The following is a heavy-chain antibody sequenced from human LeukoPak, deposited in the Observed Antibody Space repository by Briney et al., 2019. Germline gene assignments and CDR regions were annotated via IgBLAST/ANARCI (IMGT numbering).Heavy chain of an antibody. Sequence: PGGSLRLYCAASGFTFSSYWMSWVRQAPGKGQEWVANIKQDGSEKYYVDSVKGRFTISRDNAKNSLYLQMNSLRAEDTAVYYCARSPISGYWYFDLWGRGTLVTVSS. CDR2: IKQDGSEK. D-gene: IGHD3-10*01. CDR3: ARSPISGYWYFDL. CDR1: GFTFSSYW. J-gene: IGHJ2*01. V-gene: IGHV3-7*01.